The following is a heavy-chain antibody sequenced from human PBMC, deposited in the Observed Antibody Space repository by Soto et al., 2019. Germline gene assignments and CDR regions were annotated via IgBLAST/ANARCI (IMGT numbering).Heavy chain of an antibody. Sequence: GGSLRLSCAASGFTFSNYAISWVRQAPGKGLEWVSSISGSGGSTYYADSVKGRFTISRDNSKNTLYLQMNSLRAEDTAVYYCATYSGNYERYGVYYGMDVWGQGTTVIVSS. CDR2: ISGSGGST. CDR3: ATYSGNYERYGVYYGMDV. CDR1: GFTFSNYA. J-gene: IGHJ6*02. D-gene: IGHD1-26*01. V-gene: IGHV3-23*01.